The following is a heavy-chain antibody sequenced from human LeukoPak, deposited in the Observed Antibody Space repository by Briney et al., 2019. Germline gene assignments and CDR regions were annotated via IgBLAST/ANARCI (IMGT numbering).Heavy chain of an antibody. CDR1: GFSFWNYE. CDR2: ISSSSSTI. V-gene: IGHV3-48*01. Sequence: GGSLRLSCVTSGFSFWNYELNWVRQAPGKGLEWVSYISSSSSTIYYADSVKGRFTISRDNAKNSLYLQMNSLRAEDTAVYYCARVSGGDYWGQGTLVTVSS. D-gene: IGHD3-10*01. CDR3: ARVSGGDY. J-gene: IGHJ4*02.